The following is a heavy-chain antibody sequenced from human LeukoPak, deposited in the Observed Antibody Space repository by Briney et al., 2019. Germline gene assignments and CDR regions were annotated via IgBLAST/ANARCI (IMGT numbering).Heavy chain of an antibody. D-gene: IGHD1-26*01. V-gene: IGHV3-33*01. CDR3: ERNMGSSWELPPLPDY. J-gene: IGHJ4*02. Sequence: GGSLRLSCAASGFTFSSYGMHWVRQAPGKGLEWVAVIWYDGSNKYYADSVKGRFTISRDNSKNTLYLQMNSLRAEDTAVYYCERNMGSSWELPPLPDYWGQGTLVTVSS. CDR1: GFTFSSYG. CDR2: IWYDGSNK.